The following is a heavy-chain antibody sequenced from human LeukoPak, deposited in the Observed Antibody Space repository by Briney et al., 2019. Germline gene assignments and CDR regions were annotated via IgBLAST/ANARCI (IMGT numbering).Heavy chain of an antibody. CDR2: ISKDGGEK. D-gene: IGHD1-26*01. Sequence: QTGGSLRLSCAASGFTFSSYWMSWVRQAPGKGLEWVANISKDGGEKYYVDSVKGRFTISRDNAKNSLYLQMNSLRADDTAVYYCVKDSPPRYSGSPPAYWGQGTLVTVSS. CDR3: VKDSPPRYSGSPPAY. V-gene: IGHV3-7*03. J-gene: IGHJ4*02. CDR1: GFTFSSYW.